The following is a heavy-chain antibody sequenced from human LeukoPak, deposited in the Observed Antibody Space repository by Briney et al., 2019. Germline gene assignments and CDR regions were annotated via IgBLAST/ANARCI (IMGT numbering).Heavy chain of an antibody. D-gene: IGHD4-17*01. CDR3: ARGGPTVSVDY. V-gene: IGHV3-21*01. J-gene: IGHJ4*02. CDR2: ISSSSSYI. CDR1: GFTFSSYS. Sequence: GGSLRLSCAASGFTFSSYSMNWVRQAPGKGLEWVSSISSSSSYIYYADSVKGRFTISGDNAKNSLYLQMNSLRAEDTAVYYCARGGPTVSVDYWGQGTLVTVSS.